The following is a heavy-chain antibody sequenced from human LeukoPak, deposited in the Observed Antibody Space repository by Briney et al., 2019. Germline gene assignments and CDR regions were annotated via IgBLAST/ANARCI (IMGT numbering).Heavy chain of an antibody. D-gene: IGHD3-3*01. CDR1: GFTFDDYA. J-gene: IGHJ6*02. Sequence: PGRSLRLSCAASGFTFDDYAMHWVRQAPGKGLEWVSGISWNSGSIGYADSVKGRFTISRDNAKNSLYLQMNSLRAEDTALYYCAKDINGALNYDWYGMDAWGQGTTVTVSS. V-gene: IGHV3-9*01. CDR3: AKDINGALNYDWYGMDA. CDR2: ISWNSGSI.